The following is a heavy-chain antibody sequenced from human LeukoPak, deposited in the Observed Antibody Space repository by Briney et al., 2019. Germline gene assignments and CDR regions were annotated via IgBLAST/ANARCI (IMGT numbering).Heavy chain of an antibody. J-gene: IGHJ5*02. CDR1: GYSISSGYY. CDR2: IYHSGST. CDR3: ARVRMVRGDNWFDP. V-gene: IGHV4-38-2*02. Sequence: SETLSLTCTVSGYSISSGYYWGWIRQPPGKGLEWIGSIYHSGSTYYNPSLKSRVTISVDTSKNQFSLKLSSVTAADTAVYYCARVRMVRGDNWFDPWGQGTLVTVSS. D-gene: IGHD3-10*01.